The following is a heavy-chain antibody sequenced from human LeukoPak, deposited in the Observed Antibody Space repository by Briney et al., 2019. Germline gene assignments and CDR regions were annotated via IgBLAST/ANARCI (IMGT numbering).Heavy chain of an antibody. CDR1: GGSFSGYY. CDR3: TRDTGTTGEVKFDP. CDR2: INHSGST. J-gene: IGHJ5*02. Sequence: SETLSLTCAVYGGSFSGYYWSWIRQPPGKGLEWIGEINHSGSTNYNPSLKSRVTISVDTSKSQFSLNLMSVTAADTAVYYRTRDTGTTGEVKFDPWGQGTLVTVSS. V-gene: IGHV4-34*01. D-gene: IGHD4-17*01.